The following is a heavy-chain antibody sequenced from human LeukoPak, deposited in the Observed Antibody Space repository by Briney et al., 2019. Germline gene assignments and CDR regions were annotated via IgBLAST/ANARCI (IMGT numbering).Heavy chain of an antibody. CDR1: GFTFSGHA. CDR2: IGDDGRDQ. V-gene: IGHV3-30*02. Sequence: GGSLGLSCAASGFTFSGHAMHWVRQTPGVGLEWLAIIGDDGRDQHYTDSVKGRFTISRDNSKNTLFLQLNSLTPEDTALYLCARDLMWGFDYWGQGTLVTVSS. D-gene: IGHD7-27*01. CDR3: ARDLMWGFDY. J-gene: IGHJ4*02.